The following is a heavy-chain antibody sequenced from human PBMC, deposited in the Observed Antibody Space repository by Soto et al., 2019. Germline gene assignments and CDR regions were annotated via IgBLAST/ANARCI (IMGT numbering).Heavy chain of an antibody. CDR2: ISAYNGNT. V-gene: IGHV1-18*01. D-gene: IGHD2-2*01. J-gene: IGHJ5*02. Sequence: GASVKVSCKASGYTFTSYGFSWVRQSPGQRLEWMGWISAYNGNTNYAQKLQGRVTMTTDTSTSTAYMELRSLRSDDTAVYYFARDLSPPKDQLGTHWFDPWGQGTLVTVSS. CDR1: GYTFTSYG. CDR3: ARDLSPPKDQLGTHWFDP.